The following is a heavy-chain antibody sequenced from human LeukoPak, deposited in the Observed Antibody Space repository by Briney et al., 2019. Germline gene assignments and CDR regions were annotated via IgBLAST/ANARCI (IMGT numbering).Heavy chain of an antibody. Sequence: KPSETLSLTCTVSGGSISSSSYYWGWIRQPPGKGLEWIGSIYYSGSTYYNPSLKSRVTISVDTSKNQFSLKLSSVTAADTAVYYCARHRDYYGSGSYEGPFDYWGQGTLVTVSS. CDR2: IYYSGST. CDR1: GGSISSSSYY. CDR3: ARHRDYYGSGSYEGPFDY. V-gene: IGHV4-39*07. D-gene: IGHD3-10*01. J-gene: IGHJ4*02.